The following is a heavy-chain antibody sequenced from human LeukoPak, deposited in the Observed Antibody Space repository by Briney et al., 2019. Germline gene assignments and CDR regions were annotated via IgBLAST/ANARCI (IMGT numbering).Heavy chain of an antibody. CDR2: ISSSGSTI. CDR1: GFTFTSYE. J-gene: IGHJ6*04. Sequence: GGALRLSCAASGFTFTSYEMNWVRQAPGKGLEWGSYISSSGSTIYYADSVKGRFTISRDNAKNSLYLQMNSLRAEDTAVYYCEELGITMIEGVWGKGTTVTISS. CDR3: EELGITMIEGV. V-gene: IGHV3-48*03. D-gene: IGHD3-22*01.